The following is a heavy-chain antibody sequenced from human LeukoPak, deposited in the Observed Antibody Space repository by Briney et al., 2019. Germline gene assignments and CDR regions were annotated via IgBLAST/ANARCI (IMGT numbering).Heavy chain of an antibody. CDR1: GGSISSSVYH. V-gene: IGHV4-39*07. Sequence: SETLSLTCTVSGGSISSSVYHWGWIRQPPGKGLEWIGSIQYSGSTYYNPSLMSRVTISVDTSKNQFSLRLRSVTAADTAVYFCARSKVVVPTGGFDYWGQGTLVTVSS. D-gene: IGHD3-22*01. J-gene: IGHJ4*02. CDR2: IQYSGST. CDR3: ARSKVVVPTGGFDY.